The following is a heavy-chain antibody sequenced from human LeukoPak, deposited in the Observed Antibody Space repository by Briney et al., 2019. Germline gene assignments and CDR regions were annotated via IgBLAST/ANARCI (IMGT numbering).Heavy chain of an antibody. V-gene: IGHV4-59*01. J-gene: IGHJ4*02. CDR3: ARAPARYSSGWYYFDY. Sequence: SETLSLTCTVSGGSISSYYWSWIRQPPGKGLEWIGYIYYSGSTNYNPSLKSRVTISVDTSKNQFSLKLSSVTAADTAVYYCARAPARYSSGWYYFDYWGQGTLVTVSS. CDR2: IYYSGST. CDR1: GGSISSYY. D-gene: IGHD6-19*01.